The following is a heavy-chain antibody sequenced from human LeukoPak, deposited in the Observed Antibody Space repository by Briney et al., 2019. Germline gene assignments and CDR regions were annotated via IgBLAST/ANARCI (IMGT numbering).Heavy chain of an antibody. D-gene: IGHD3-22*01. CDR3: ATYSSLNTREFQY. J-gene: IGHJ1*01. V-gene: IGHV3-7*01. CDR2: IRQDGGET. Sequence: PGGSLRLSCGASGFTFSSYWMSWVRQAPGKGLEWVANIRQDGGETYYGDSVKGRFIISRDNAKNSLFLQMNRLRAEDTAVYYCATYSSLNTREFQYWGQGTLVTVSP. CDR1: GFTFSSYW.